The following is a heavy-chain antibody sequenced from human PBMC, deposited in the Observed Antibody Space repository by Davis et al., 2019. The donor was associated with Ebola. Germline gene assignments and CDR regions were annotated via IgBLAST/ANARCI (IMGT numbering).Heavy chain of an antibody. CDR1: GFTFSGSA. Sequence: GESLKISCAASGFTFSGSAMHWVRQASGKGLDWVGRIRSKANSYATAYAASVKGRFTIPRDDSKNTAYLQMNSLKTEDTAVYYCTVSIAARPVDYWGQGTLVTVSS. J-gene: IGHJ4*02. V-gene: IGHV3-73*01. CDR3: TVSIAARPVDY. D-gene: IGHD6-6*01. CDR2: IRSKANSYAT.